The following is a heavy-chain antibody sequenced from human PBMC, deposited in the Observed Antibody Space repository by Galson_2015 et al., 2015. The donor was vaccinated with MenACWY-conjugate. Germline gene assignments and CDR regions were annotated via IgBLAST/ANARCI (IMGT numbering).Heavy chain of an antibody. CDR2: LYDDGTS. CDR3: AKIVRHPVGPYFDS. D-gene: IGHD2-21*01. V-gene: IGHV3-53*01. J-gene: IGHJ4*02. CDR1: GFSVTSHF. Sequence: SLRLSCAASGFSVTSHFMGWVRQAPGKGLEWVALLYDDGTSRYADPVKGRFTISRDTLRNSLSLQMHGLRAEDTAMYFCAKIVRHPVGPYFDSWGQGTLVLVSS.